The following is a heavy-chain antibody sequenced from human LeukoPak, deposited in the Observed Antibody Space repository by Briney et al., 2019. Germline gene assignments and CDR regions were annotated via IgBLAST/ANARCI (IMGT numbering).Heavy chain of an antibody. D-gene: IGHD6-25*01. J-gene: IGHJ4*02. CDR2: VYYGRSP. V-gene: IGHV4-39*02. Sequence: ASETLSLTCTVSGDSISRSTYYWAWIRQPPGKGLEWIGSVYYGRSPYFNPSLESRATISMDTSKNHFSLKMSSVTAADTAVYYCARSSGTGTFSYWGQGTLVTVSS. CDR1: GDSISRSTYY. CDR3: ARSSGTGTFSY.